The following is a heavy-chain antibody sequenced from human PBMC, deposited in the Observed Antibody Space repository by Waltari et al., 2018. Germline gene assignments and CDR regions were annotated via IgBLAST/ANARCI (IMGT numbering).Heavy chain of an antibody. Sequence: QITLKESSPTLVKPTQTLTLTCAFSGFSFSTSGVGVGWIRQPPGKALEWLAFVYWDGSQRYSPSLKGRLTITKDTSEDQVVLTMTNMDPVDTATYFCAHRPSHYDIFSGYYNYFDYWGQGILVTVSS. V-gene: IGHV2-5*02. CDR2: VYWDGSQ. CDR1: GFSFSTSGVG. D-gene: IGHD3-9*01. J-gene: IGHJ4*02. CDR3: AHRPSHYDIFSGYYNYFDY.